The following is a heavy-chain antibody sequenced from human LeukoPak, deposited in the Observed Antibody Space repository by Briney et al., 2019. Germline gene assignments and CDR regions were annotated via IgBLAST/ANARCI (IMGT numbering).Heavy chain of an antibody. CDR3: ARSGVSISTPGWFDP. D-gene: IGHD2-2*01. CDR2: IYYSGST. J-gene: IGHJ5*02. Sequence: PSQTLSLTCTVSGGSISSGGYYWSWIRQHPGKGLEWIGYIYYSGSTYYNPSLKSRVTISVDTSKNQFSLKLSSVTAADTAVYYCARSGVSISTPGWFDPWDQGTLVTVSS. V-gene: IGHV4-31*03. CDR1: GGSISSGGYY.